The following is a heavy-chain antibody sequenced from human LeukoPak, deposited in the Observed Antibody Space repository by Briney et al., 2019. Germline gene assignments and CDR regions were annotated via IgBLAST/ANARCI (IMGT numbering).Heavy chain of an antibody. V-gene: IGHV3-30*02. CDR3: AKDLGRDRYSFDY. Sequence: PGGSLRLSCAASGFTFSSYGMHWVRQAPGKGLEWVAFIRYDGSNKYYADSVKGRFTISRDNSKNTLYLQMNSLRAEDTAVYYCAKDLGRDRYSFDYWGQGTLVTVSS. CDR1: GFTFSSYG. D-gene: IGHD2-21*02. J-gene: IGHJ4*02. CDR2: IRYDGSNK.